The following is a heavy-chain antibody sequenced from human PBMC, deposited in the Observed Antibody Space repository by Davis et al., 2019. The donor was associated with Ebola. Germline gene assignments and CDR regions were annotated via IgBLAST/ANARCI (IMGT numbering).Heavy chain of an antibody. CDR2: ISWNSVIT. J-gene: IGHJ4*02. CDR3: ARSDDLWSGVSD. Sequence: SLKISCAASGFTFDDYAMHWVRQVPGKGLEWVSGISWNSVITGYADSVKGRFTISGDNANNSLSLQMNSLRPEDTAFYYCARSDDLWSGVSDWGQGTLVTVSS. D-gene: IGHD3-3*01. CDR1: GFTFDDYA. V-gene: IGHV3-9*01.